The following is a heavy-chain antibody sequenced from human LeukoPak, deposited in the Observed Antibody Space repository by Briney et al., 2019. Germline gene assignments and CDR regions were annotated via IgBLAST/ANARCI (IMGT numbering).Heavy chain of an antibody. V-gene: IGHV4-39*07. Sequence: GSLRLSCAASGFTFSSYSMNWVRQAPGMGLEWIGSIYYSGSTYYNPSLKSRVTISVDTSKNQFSLKLSSVTAADTAVYYCARVQSRLSWFDPWGQGTLVTVSS. CDR3: ARVQSRLSWFDP. J-gene: IGHJ5*02. CDR2: IYYSGST. CDR1: GFTFSSYS.